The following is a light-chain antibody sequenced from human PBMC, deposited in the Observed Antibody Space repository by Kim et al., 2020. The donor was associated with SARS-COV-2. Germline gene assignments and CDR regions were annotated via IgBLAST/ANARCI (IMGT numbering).Light chain of an antibody. V-gene: IGLV1-51*01. Sequence: QSVLTQPPSVSAAPGQKVSIPCSGGSSNIGNNYVSWYQQFPGTAPKLLIYDNNKRPSGIPDRFSGSKSGTSATLGITGLQTGDEAYYYCGTWDSSLSAVVFGGGTQL. CDR2: DNN. J-gene: IGLJ3*02. CDR1: SSNIGNNY. CDR3: GTWDSSLSAVV.